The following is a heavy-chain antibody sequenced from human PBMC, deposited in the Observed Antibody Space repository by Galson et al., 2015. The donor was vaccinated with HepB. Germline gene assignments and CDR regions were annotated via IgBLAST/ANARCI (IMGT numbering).Heavy chain of an antibody. V-gene: IGHV3-30*18. J-gene: IGHJ2*01. CDR3: AKEIMVHAGDWYFDL. D-gene: IGHD2-8*01. Sequence: LRLSCAASGFTFSNHGIHWVRQAPGKGLEWGAVISSGGGTQYLADSVRGRVTLSRDNPKNTVYLQMNSLGAEDAAVYYCAKEIMVHAGDWYFDLWGRGTLVTVSS. CDR1: GFTFSNHG. CDR2: ISSGGGTQ.